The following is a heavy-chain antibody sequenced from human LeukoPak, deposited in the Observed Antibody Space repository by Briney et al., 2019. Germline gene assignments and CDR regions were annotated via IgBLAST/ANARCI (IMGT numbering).Heavy chain of an antibody. Sequence: SETLSLTCTVSGYSISSGYYWGWIRQPPGKGLEWIGSIYHSGSTYYNPSLKSRVTISVDTSKNQFSLKLSSVTAADTAVYYCASLGGPSSSGYRTRYYYYYYMDVWGKGTTVTVSS. CDR3: ASLGGPSSSGYRTRYYYYYYMDV. J-gene: IGHJ6*03. V-gene: IGHV4-38-2*02. CDR2: IYHSGST. D-gene: IGHD6-6*01. CDR1: GYSISSGYY.